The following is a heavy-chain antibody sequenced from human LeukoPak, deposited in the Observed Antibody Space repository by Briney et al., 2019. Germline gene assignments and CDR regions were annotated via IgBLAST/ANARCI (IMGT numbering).Heavy chain of an antibody. CDR3: ARGGWRRDGYKADF. Sequence: ASVTVSFTASGYTFTVYYMHWVRQAPGQGMEWMGWINTNSGGTNYAQKYQGRVTMTRDTSISTAYMELSRLRSDDTAVYYCARGGWRRDGYKADFWGQGTLVTVSS. CDR2: INTNSGGT. CDR1: GYTFTVYY. V-gene: IGHV1-2*02. J-gene: IGHJ4*02. D-gene: IGHD5-24*01.